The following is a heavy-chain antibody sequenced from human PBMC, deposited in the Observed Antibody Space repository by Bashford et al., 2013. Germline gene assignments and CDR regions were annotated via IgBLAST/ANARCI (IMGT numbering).Heavy chain of an antibody. CDR1: GFTFSSNA. CDR3: AKDRLAGRAEQFDH. V-gene: IGHV3-23*01. CDR2: ISGRRGTT. D-gene: IGHD6-19*01. J-gene: IGHJ1*01. Sequence: GSLRLSCAASGFTFSSNAMSWVRQAPGKGLEWVSSISGRRGTTFYADFVKGRFTISRDNSMNLLFLQMNSLRVDDTAIYYCAKDRLAGRAEQFDHWGQGTLVTVSS.